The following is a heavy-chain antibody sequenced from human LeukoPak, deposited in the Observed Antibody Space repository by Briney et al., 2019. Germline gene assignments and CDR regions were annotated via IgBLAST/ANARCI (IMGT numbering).Heavy chain of an antibody. Sequence: ASETLSLTCTVSGGSISNYYWNWIRQPPGKGLEWIGYINYSGGTNYDPSLKSRVTISLDTSKNQFSLKLSSVTAADTAVYYCARDSGNDSGYYYYGMDVWGQGTTVTVSS. J-gene: IGHJ6*02. CDR2: INYSGGT. CDR3: ARDSGNDSGYYYYGMDV. D-gene: IGHD1-1*01. CDR1: GGSISNYY. V-gene: IGHV4-59*12.